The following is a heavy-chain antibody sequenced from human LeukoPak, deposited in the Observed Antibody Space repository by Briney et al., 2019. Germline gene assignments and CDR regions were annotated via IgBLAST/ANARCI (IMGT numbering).Heavy chain of an antibody. D-gene: IGHD4-23*01. CDR2: ISGSGGST. V-gene: IGHV3-23*01. Sequence: PGGSLRLSCAASGFTFSSYAMSWVRQAPGKGLEWVSGISGSGGSTYYADSVKGQFTISRDNSKNTLYLQMNSLKAEDTAVYYCARDLDYGGKSNFDYWGQGTLVTVSS. CDR1: GFTFSSYA. J-gene: IGHJ4*02. CDR3: ARDLDYGGKSNFDY.